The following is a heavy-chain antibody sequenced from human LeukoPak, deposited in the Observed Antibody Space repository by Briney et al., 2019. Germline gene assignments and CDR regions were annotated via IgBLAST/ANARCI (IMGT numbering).Heavy chain of an antibody. Sequence: GGSLRLSCAASGFTFSSYSMNWVRQASGKGLEWVSSISSSSSYIYYADSVKGRFTISRDNAKNSLYLQMNSLRAEDTAVYYCAREDTAMLDYWGQGTLVTVSS. CDR2: ISSSSSYI. CDR3: AREDTAMLDY. D-gene: IGHD5-18*01. V-gene: IGHV3-21*01. J-gene: IGHJ4*02. CDR1: GFTFSSYS.